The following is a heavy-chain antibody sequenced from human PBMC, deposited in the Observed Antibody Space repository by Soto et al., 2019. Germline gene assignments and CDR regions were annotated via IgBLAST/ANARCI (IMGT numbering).Heavy chain of an antibody. D-gene: IGHD3-10*01. CDR2: LYHIGST. V-gene: IGHV4-38-2*02. J-gene: IGHJ4*02. CDR1: GYSISSGNY. Sequence: PSETLSLTCAVSGYSISSGNYWAWIRQPPGRGLEWIGSLYHIGSTHYNTSLKSRVTISVDTSKNHFSLELSSVTAADTAMYYCARETGEGGYLDYWGQGTLVTVSS. CDR3: ARETGEGGYLDY.